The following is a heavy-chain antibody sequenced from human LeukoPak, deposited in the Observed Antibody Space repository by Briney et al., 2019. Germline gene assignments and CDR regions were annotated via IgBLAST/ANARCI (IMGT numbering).Heavy chain of an antibody. V-gene: IGHV3-21*01. Sequence: GGSLRLSCAASGFTFSSYSMNWVRQAPGKGLEWVSSISSSSSYIYYADSVKGRFTISSDNAKNSLYLQMNSLRAEDTAVYYCASQVVPAALSGYWGQGTLATVSS. CDR3: ASQVVPAALSGY. CDR1: GFTFSSYS. J-gene: IGHJ4*02. D-gene: IGHD2-2*01. CDR2: ISSSSSYI.